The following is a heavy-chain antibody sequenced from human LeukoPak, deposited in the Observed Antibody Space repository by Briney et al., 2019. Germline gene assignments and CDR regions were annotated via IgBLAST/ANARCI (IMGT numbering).Heavy chain of an antibody. CDR2: ISYDGSNK. CDR1: GFSFSNYW. Sequence: PGGSLRLSCAASGFSFSNYWMTWLRQAPGKGLEWVAVISYDGSNKYYADSVKGRFTISRDNSKNTLYLQMNSLRAEDTAVYYCAKDREDTAMVTDPRRLDYWGQGTLVTVSS. V-gene: IGHV3-30*18. CDR3: AKDREDTAMVTDPRRLDY. J-gene: IGHJ4*02. D-gene: IGHD5-18*01.